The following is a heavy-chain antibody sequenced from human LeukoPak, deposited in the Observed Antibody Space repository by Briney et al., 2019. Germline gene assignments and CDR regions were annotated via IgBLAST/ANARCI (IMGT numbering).Heavy chain of an antibody. CDR1: GFTFSNAW. D-gene: IGHD6-13*01. J-gene: IGHJ4*02. V-gene: IGHV3-15*01. Sequence: PGGSLRLPCAASGFTFSNAWMSWVRQAPGKGLEWVGRIKSKTDGGTTDYAAHVKGRFTISRDDSKNTLYLQMNSLKTEDTAVYYCTRVYIAAAGHHPYYFDYWGQGTLVTVSS. CDR3: TRVYIAAAGHHPYYFDY. CDR2: IKSKTDGGTT.